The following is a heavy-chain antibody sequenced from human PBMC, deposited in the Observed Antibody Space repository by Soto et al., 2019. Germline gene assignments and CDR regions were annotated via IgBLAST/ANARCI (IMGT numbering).Heavy chain of an antibody. CDR3: ARRHTYYYYSSGSFFDP. Sequence: QVQLVQSGAEGKKPGSSVKVSCKASGGTFSSYAITWVRQAPGQGLEWMGGIIPFFGTANYAQKFKGRVTINADESTSTSYRDRSSLRSEDTAVYYCARRHTYYYYSSGSFFDPWGQGTLVTVSS. CDR2: IIPFFGTA. CDR1: GGTFSSYA. D-gene: IGHD3-22*01. V-gene: IGHV1-69*01. J-gene: IGHJ5*02.